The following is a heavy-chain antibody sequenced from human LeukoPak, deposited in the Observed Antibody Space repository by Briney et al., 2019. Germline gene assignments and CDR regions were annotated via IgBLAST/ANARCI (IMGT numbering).Heavy chain of an antibody. J-gene: IGHJ4*02. V-gene: IGHV3-11*01. CDR3: AREVGDRVVVVAAPHFDY. D-gene: IGHD2-15*01. CDR2: ISSSGSTI. CDR1: GFTFSDYY. Sequence: GGSLRLSCAASGFTFSDYYMSWIRQAPGKGLEWVSYISSSGSTIYYADSVKGRFTISRDNAKNSLYLQMNSLRAEDTAVYYCAREVGDRVVVVAAPHFDYWGQGTLVTVSS.